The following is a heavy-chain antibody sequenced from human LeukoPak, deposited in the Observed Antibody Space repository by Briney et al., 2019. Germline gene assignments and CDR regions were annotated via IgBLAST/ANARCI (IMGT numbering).Heavy chain of an antibody. CDR1: GGSISSYY. D-gene: IGHD3-22*01. CDR3: ARDRRDYYDSSGYYDNVDAFDI. V-gene: IGHV4-59*01. J-gene: IGHJ3*02. Sequence: SETLSLTCTVSGGSISSYYWSWIRQPPGKGLEWIGYIYYSGSTNYNPSLKSRVTISVDTSKNQFSLKLSSVTAADTAVYYCARDRRDYYDSSGYYDNVDAFDIWGQGTMVTVSS. CDR2: IYYSGST.